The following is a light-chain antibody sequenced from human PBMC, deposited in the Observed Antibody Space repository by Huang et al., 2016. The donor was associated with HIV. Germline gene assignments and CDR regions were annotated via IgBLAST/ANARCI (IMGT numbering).Light chain of an antibody. V-gene: IGKV3-11*01. CDR1: QSVANY. J-gene: IGKJ1*01. CDR3: QQRTNGSWT. CDR2: DAF. Sequence: EIVLSQFPATLSLSPGERATLSGRASQSVANYLAWYQQKPGQAPGLLIYDAFNRATGIPARFSGSGSGTDFTLTIGSLEPEDFAVYYCQQRTNGSWTFGQGTKVEIK.